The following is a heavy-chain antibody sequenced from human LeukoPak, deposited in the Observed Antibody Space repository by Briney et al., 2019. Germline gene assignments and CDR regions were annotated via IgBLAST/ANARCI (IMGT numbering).Heavy chain of an antibody. V-gene: IGHV3-48*01. D-gene: IGHD5-12*01. CDR1: GFTFSSHS. CDR3: ARNFGYSGYDLDC. Sequence: PGGSLRLSCAASGFTFSSHSMNWVRQAPGKGLEWVSYISTWSTTIHYADSVKGRFSISRDNAKNSLYLQMNSLRAEDTAVYYCARNFGYSGYDLDCWGQGGLVIVSS. CDR2: ISTWSTTI. J-gene: IGHJ4*02.